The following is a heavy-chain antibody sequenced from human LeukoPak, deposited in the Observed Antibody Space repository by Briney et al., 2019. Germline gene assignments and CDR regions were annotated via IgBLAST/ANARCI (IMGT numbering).Heavy chain of an antibody. CDR2: ITGSHGPT. V-gene: IGHV3-23*01. Sequence: QPGGSLRISCAAAGFTLSSFAMTWGLQAPGKGLEWVSSITGSHGPTYNTDSVKGRFTISRDNSQNTLYLQMNSLRAEDTAVYYCTKDPNGDYVGAFDPWGQGTLVTVSS. CDR3: TKDPNGDYVGAFDP. CDR1: GFTLSSFA. D-gene: IGHD4-17*01. J-gene: IGHJ5*02.